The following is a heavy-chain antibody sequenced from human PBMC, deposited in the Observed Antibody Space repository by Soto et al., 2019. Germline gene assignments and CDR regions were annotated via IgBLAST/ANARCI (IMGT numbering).Heavy chain of an antibody. Sequence: PSETLSLTCTVSGGSISSGGYYWSWIRQHPGKGLEWIGYIYYSGSTYYNPSLKSRVTISVDTSKNQFSLKLSSVTAADTAVYYCAGSQGGSGYSYGKYYYYYGMDVWGQGTTVKVSS. CDR2: IYYSGST. J-gene: IGHJ6*02. D-gene: IGHD5-18*01. V-gene: IGHV4-31*03. CDR3: AGSQGGSGYSYGKYYYYYGMDV. CDR1: GGSISSGGYY.